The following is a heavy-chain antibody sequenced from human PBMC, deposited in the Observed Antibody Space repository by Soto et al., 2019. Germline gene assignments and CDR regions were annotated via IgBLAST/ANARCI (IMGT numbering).Heavy chain of an antibody. CDR2: ISGSGGSS. D-gene: IGHD6-13*01. CDR1: GVAVSTYA. CDR3: AKVTKRAAAGRYEYYKYGMDV. Sequence: GGSLRLCCAAAGVAVSTYAMTWVRQSPGKGLEWVSVISGSGGSSYYAASVKGRFTISRDNSKNTLFLQMNGLRAEDTAVYYCAKVTKRAAAGRYEYYKYGMDVWGQGTTVTVSS. J-gene: IGHJ6*02. V-gene: IGHV3-23*01.